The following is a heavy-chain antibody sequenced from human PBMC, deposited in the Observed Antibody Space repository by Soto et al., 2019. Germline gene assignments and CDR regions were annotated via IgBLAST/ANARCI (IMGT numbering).Heavy chain of an antibody. J-gene: IGHJ5*02. CDR3: AKDMGYSGYDP. CDR1: GFAFSNYA. CDR2: ISTSGGST. V-gene: IGHV3-23*01. Sequence: PGGSLRLSCAASGFAFSNYAMHWVRQAPGKGLEWVSSISTSGGSTYYADSVKGRFTISRDNSKNTLYLQMNSLRAEDTAVYYCAKDMGYSGYDPLGQGTLVTVSS. D-gene: IGHD5-12*01.